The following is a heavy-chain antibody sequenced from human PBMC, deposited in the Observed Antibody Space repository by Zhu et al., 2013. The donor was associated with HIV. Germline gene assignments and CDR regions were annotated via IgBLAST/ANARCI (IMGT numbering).Heavy chain of an antibody. Sequence: QVQLVQSGAEVKKPGASVKVSCKASGYTFYNYAISWVRQAPGQGLEWMGWINAYNGNTNYAQKIQGRVTMTTDTSTSIAYMELRSLRSDDTAVYYCARELGGTGWYVGWGQGVPVTVSS. CDR1: GYTFYNYA. V-gene: IGHV1-18*01. CDR3: ARELGGTGWYVG. J-gene: IGHJ4*02. CDR2: INAYNGNT. D-gene: IGHD6-19*01.